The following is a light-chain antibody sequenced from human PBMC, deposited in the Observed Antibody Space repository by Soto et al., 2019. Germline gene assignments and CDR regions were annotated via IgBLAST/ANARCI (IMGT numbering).Light chain of an antibody. CDR2: GVS. J-gene: IGLJ1*01. V-gene: IGLV2-14*01. Sequence: QSFLTQPASVSGSPGQSITISCTGSSSDVGSYNYVSWYQQHPGKAPKLMIYGVSNRPSGVSDRFSGSKSGNTASLTISGLQAEDEADYDCCSYTNTATLDYVFGTATKLTVL. CDR3: CSYTNTATLDYV. CDR1: SSDVGSYNY.